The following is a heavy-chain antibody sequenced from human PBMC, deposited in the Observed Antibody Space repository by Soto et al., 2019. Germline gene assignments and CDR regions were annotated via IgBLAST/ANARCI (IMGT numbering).Heavy chain of an antibody. CDR1: GFTFSSYG. Sequence: QVQLVESGGGVVQPGRSLRLSCAASGFTFSSYGMHWVRQAPGKGLEWVAVISYDGSNKYYADSVKGRFTISRDNSKNKLYHQMNSLRAEDTAVYYCARSHVADHYYYYGMDVWGQGTTVTVSS. CDR3: ARSHVADHYYYYGMDV. J-gene: IGHJ6*02. V-gene: IGHV3-30*03. D-gene: IGHD6-19*01. CDR2: ISYDGSNK.